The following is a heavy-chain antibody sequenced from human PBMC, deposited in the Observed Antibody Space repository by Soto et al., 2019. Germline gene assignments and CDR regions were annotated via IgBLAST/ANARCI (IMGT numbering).Heavy chain of an antibody. D-gene: IGHD3-3*01. Sequence: SETLSLTCIVSGGTISGYYWTWIRQPAGKGLEWIGRIYSSGNTKYNPSLQSRVTMSLDTSNNQFSLRLTSVTAADTAVYYCARGQRFSDWFDPWGQGTLVTVSS. CDR3: ARGQRFSDWFDP. CDR1: GGTISGYY. CDR2: IYSSGNT. V-gene: IGHV4-4*07. J-gene: IGHJ5*02.